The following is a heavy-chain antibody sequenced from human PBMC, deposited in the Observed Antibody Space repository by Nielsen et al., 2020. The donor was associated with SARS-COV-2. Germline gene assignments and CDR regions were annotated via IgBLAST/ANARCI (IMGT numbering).Heavy chain of an antibody. V-gene: IGHV3-74*01. CDR2: INSDGSST. CDR1: GFTFSSYW. D-gene: IGHD2-2*01. J-gene: IGHJ5*02. Sequence: GESLKISCAASGFTFSSYWMHWVRQAPGKGLVWVSRINSDGSSTSYADSVKGRFTISRDNSKNTLYLQMNSLRAEDTAVYYCARDPSYQVNNWFDPWGQGTLVTVSS. CDR3: ARDPSYQVNNWFDP.